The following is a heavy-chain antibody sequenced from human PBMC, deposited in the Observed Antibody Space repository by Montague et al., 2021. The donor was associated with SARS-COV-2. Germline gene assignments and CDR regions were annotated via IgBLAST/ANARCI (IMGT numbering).Heavy chain of an antibody. CDR2: IYWNDGK. J-gene: IGHJ5*02. Sequence: PALVKPTQTLTLICSFSGFSLDTRGAAVAWIRQPPGKALEWVGGIYWNDGKHYNSSLKGRLSMSKDTSKNQVVLIMTDVDPADTATYFCAHREEDNNGYSRFDPWGQGTLVTVSS. CDR1: GFSLDTRGAA. D-gene: IGHD5-12*01. CDR3: AHREEDNNGYSRFDP. V-gene: IGHV2-5*01.